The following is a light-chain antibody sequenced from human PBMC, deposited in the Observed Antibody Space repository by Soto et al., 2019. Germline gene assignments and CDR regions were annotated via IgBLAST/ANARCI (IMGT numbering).Light chain of an antibody. V-gene: IGLV2-14*01. J-gene: IGLJ1*01. CDR2: EVT. CDR3: NSFRVSHLYV. Sequence: QFVMSQPASVSGSPGQTITISCTGTRTDVGGYNAVSWYQHHPGKAPKLIIYEVTHRPSGVSDRFSASKSGNTASLTISGLQAEDEADYYCNSFRVSHLYVFGTGTKVTVL. CDR1: RTDVGGYNA.